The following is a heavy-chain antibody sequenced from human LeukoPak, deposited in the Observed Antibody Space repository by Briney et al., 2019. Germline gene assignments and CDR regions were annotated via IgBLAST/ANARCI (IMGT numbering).Heavy chain of an antibody. CDR1: GGTLSNYA. Sequence: SVKVSCKASGGTLSNYAISRVRQAPGQGLEWMGGIIPIFGTANYAQKFQGRVTITTDESTSTAYMELSSLRSEDTAVYYCARERNREMATINDAFDIWGQGTMVTVSS. CDR2: IIPIFGTA. D-gene: IGHD5-24*01. CDR3: ARERNREMATINDAFDI. J-gene: IGHJ3*02. V-gene: IGHV1-69*05.